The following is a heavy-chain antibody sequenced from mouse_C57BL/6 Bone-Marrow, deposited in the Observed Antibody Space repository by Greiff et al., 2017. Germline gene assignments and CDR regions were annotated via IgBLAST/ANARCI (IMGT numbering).Heavy chain of an antibody. D-gene: IGHD2-3*01. CDR3: AKAGDGYYFYFDY. CDR1: GYTFTSYG. J-gene: IGHJ2*01. Sequence: QVQLQQSGAELARPGASVKLSCKASGYTFTSYGISWVKQRTGQGLEWIGEIYPRSGNTYYNEKFKGKATLTADKSSSTAYMELRSLTSEDSAVXFCAKAGDGYYFYFDYWGQGTTLTVSS. V-gene: IGHV1-81*01. CDR2: IYPRSGNT.